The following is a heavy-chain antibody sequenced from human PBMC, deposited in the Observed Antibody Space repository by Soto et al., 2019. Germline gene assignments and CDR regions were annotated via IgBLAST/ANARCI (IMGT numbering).Heavy chain of an antibody. CDR1: GFIFSHAW. V-gene: IGHV3-15*07. J-gene: IGHJ5*02. Sequence: EVQLVESGGDLVQPGGSLRLSCAASGFIFSHAWFHWVRQPPGKGLELVGRVKNNGGATDYAASVKGRFTISRDDSKDTVYLLMSSLRTEDTAIYYCAADLGPAYDSNNWFDPWGQGTLVTVSS. CDR3: AADLGPAYDSNNWFDP. CDR2: VKNNGGAT. D-gene: IGHD2-21*01.